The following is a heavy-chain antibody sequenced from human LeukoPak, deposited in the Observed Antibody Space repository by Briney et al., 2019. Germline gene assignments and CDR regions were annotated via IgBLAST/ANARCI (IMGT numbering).Heavy chain of an antibody. D-gene: IGHD6-13*01. CDR3: ARECVAAAGTNYYYYGMDV. CDR2: INPNSGGT. Sequence: ASVKVSCKASGYTFTGYYMHWVRQAPGQGLEWMGWINPNSGGTNYAQKFQGWVTMTRDTSISTAYMELSRLRSDDTAVYYCARECVAAAGTNYYYYGMDVWGQGTTVTVSS. V-gene: IGHV1-2*04. J-gene: IGHJ6*02. CDR1: GYTFTGYY.